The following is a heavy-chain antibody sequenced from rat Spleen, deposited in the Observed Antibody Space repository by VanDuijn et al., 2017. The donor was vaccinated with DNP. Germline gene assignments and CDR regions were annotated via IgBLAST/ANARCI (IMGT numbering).Heavy chain of an antibody. Sequence: EVQLVESGGGLVQPGRSMKLSCAASGFTFSNYDMAWVRQAPKKGLEWVATINYDGTTTYYRDSVKGRFTISRDNARSTLYLQMDSLRSEDTATYYCASSSYSYAMDAWGQGTSVTVSS. CDR1: GFTFSNYD. CDR3: ASSSYSYAMDA. D-gene: IGHD1-2*01. V-gene: IGHV5-7*01. J-gene: IGHJ4*01. CDR2: INYDGTTT.